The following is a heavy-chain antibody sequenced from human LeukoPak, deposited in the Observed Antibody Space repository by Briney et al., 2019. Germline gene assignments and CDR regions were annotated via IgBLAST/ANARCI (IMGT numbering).Heavy chain of an antibody. J-gene: IGHJ4*02. V-gene: IGHV4-34*01. CDR2: INHSGST. Sequence: SETLSLTCAVYGGSSSGYYWSWIRQPPGKGLEWIGEINHSGSTNYNPPLKSRVTISVDTSKNQFSLKLSSVTAADTAVYYCARGLYYYDSNLGYWGQGTLVTVSS. CDR3: ARGLYYYDSNLGY. D-gene: IGHD3-22*01. CDR1: GGSSSGYY.